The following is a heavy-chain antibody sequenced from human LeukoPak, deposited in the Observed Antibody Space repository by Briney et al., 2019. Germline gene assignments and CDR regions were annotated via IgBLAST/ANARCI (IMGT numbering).Heavy chain of an antibody. V-gene: IGHV1-69*04. CDR2: IIPILGIA. J-gene: IGHJ5*02. CDR1: GGTFSSYA. CDR3: ARVHGSGSYYRDRLDP. D-gene: IGHD3-10*01. Sequence: GASVKVSCKASGGTFSSYAISWVRQAPGQGLEWMGRIIPILGIANYAQKLQGRVTITADKSTSTAYMELSSLRSEDTAVYYCARVHGSGSYYRDRLDPWGQGTLVTVSS.